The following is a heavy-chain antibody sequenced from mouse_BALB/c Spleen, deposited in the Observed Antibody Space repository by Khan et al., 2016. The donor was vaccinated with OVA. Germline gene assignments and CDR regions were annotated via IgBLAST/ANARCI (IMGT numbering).Heavy chain of an antibody. V-gene: IGHV14-3*02. CDR2: IAPANDKT. CDR3: TQSLLLDAMDY. D-gene: IGHD1-2*01. J-gene: IGHJ4*01. CDR1: GFNITDTY. Sequence: EVQLQESGAEFVKPGASVKLSCTASGFNITDTYIHWVKQRPEQGLEWIGRIAPANDKTNYAPKFHGKATITADTSSNTAYLHLSSLTSEDTVVYYCTQSLLLDAMDYGGQGTSVTVSS.